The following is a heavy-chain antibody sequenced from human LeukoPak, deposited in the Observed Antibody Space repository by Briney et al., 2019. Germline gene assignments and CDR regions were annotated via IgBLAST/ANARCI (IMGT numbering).Heavy chain of an antibody. CDR2: IWYDGSNK. Sequence: GGSLRLSCAASGFTFSSFGMHWVRQAPGKGLEWVAVIWYDGSNKYYADSVKGRFTISRDNSKNTLNLQMNSLRAEDTAVYYCARGYYGGKSDYFDNWGQGTLVTVSS. CDR1: GFTFSSFG. V-gene: IGHV3-33*01. CDR3: ARGYYGGKSDYFDN. D-gene: IGHD4-23*01. J-gene: IGHJ4*02.